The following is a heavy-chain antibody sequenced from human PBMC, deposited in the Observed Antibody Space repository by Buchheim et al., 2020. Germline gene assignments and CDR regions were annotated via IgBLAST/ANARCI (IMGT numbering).Heavy chain of an antibody. Sequence: EAQLLESGGGLVQPGGSLRLSCAVSGFTFSNSAMTWVRQAPGKGLEWVSAISRSGDSTYYADSVMGRFTISRDTSKNTLYLQRNSLRVDDTAVYYCAKEEVPNDYWGLGTL. CDR1: GFTFSNSA. CDR3: AKEEVPNDY. CDR2: ISRSGDST. V-gene: IGHV3-23*01. J-gene: IGHJ4*02.